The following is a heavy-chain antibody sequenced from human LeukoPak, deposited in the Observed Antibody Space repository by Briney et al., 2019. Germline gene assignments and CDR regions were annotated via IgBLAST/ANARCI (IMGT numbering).Heavy chain of an antibody. J-gene: IGHJ4*02. CDR1: GFTFSSFS. V-gene: IGHV3-21*01. CDR3: AKFRLSNYEILTGYYYYFDY. Sequence: PGGSLTRSCAASGFTFSSFSMIWVRQAPGKGLEWFSSIAGGGGYIYYADSVKVRFTISRDNAKNLLYLQMNSLRAEDTAVYYCAKFRLSNYEILTGYYYYFDYWGQGALVTVSS. CDR2: IAGGGGYI. D-gene: IGHD3-9*01.